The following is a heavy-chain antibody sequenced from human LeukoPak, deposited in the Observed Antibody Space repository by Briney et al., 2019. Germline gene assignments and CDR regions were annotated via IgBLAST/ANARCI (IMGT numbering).Heavy chain of an antibody. D-gene: IGHD2-2*01. J-gene: IGHJ5*02. Sequence: ASVKVSCKASGYTFTSYDINWVRQATGQGLEWMGWMNPNSGNTSYAQKFQGRVTMTRNTSISTAYMELSSLRSEDTAVYYCARAYCSSTGCYLHNWFDPWGQGTLVTVSS. CDR1: GYTFTSYD. V-gene: IGHV1-8*01. CDR3: ARAYCSSTGCYLHNWFDP. CDR2: MNPNSGNT.